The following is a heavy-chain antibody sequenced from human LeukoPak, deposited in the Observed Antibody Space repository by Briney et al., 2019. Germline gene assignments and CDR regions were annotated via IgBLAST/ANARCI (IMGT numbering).Heavy chain of an antibody. CDR1: GYTFTSYG. Sequence: ASVKVSCKASGYTFTSYGISWVRQAPGQGLEWMGWISAYNGNTNYAQKLQGRVTMTTGTSTSTAYMELRSLRSDDTAVYYCARVMQSQDFPRRDYYMDVWGKGTTVTVSS. CDR3: ARVMQSQDFPRRDYYMDV. D-gene: IGHD3-3*01. J-gene: IGHJ6*03. CDR2: ISAYNGNT. V-gene: IGHV1-18*01.